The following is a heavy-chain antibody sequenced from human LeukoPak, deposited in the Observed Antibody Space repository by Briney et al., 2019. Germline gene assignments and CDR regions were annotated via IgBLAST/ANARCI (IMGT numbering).Heavy chain of an antibody. J-gene: IGHJ3*02. CDR2: IYSSGET. CDR3: ARARYVNSFYAFDI. V-gene: IGHV4-59*01. D-gene: IGHD3-9*01. CDR1: GGSISGYY. Sequence: SETLSLTCTVSGGSISGYYWGWIRQPPGKGLEWIGYIYSSGETNYNPSLKSRVTISVDTSKNQFSLKLSSVTAADTAVYYCARARYVNSFYAFDIWGQGTLVTVSS.